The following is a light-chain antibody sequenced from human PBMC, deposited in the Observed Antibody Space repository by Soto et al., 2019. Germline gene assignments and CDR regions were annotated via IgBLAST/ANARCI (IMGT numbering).Light chain of an antibody. J-gene: IGKJ5*01. V-gene: IGKV3-15*01. CDR2: GAS. CDR3: QQYSSSPSIT. CDR1: QSVSNN. Sequence: EIVMTQSPATLSVSLGERATLSCRAGQSVSNNLAWYQQKPGQAPRLLIYGASTRATGIPDRFSGSGSGTDFTLTISRLEPEDFAVYYCQQYSSSPSITFGQGTRLEVK.